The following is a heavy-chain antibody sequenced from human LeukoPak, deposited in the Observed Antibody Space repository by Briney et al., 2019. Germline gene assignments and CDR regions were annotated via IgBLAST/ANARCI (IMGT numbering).Heavy chain of an antibody. J-gene: IGHJ6*04. CDR1: GFTFSSYE. CDR3: ARDPAYYDILTGYYNYGMDV. Sequence: GGSLRLSCAASGFTFSSYEMNWVRQAPGKGLEWVSYVSSSGSTIYYADSVKGRFTISRDNAKNSLYLQMNSLRAEDTAVYYCARDPAYYDILTGYYNYGMDVWGKGTTVTVSS. CDR2: VSSSGSTI. V-gene: IGHV3-48*03. D-gene: IGHD3-9*01.